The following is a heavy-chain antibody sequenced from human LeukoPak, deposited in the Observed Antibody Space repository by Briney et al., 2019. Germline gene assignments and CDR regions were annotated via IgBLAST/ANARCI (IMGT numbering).Heavy chain of an antibody. V-gene: IGHV4-38-2*02. CDR3: ARYAGGCSGDNCHRLPFDY. D-gene: IGHD2-15*01. CDR1: GYSISTNYF. Sequence: SETLSLTCSVSGYSISTNYFWGWIRQPPGKGLEWIGTISHSGSTSYTPSLKSRVSMSLDTSKNQFSLNLRSVTAADTAVYYCARYAGGCSGDNCHRLPFDYWGQGTLVTVSS. J-gene: IGHJ4*02. CDR2: ISHSGST.